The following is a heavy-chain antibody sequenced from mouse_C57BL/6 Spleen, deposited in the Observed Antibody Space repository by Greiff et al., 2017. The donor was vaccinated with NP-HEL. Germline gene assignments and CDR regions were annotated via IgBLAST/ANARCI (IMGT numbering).Heavy chain of an antibody. CDR3: ATHDYGCFAY. CDR2: ISSGSSTI. Sequence: VQLQQSGGGLVKPGGSLKLSCAASGFTFSDYGMHWVRQAPEKGLEWVAYISSGSSTIYYADTVKGRFTISRDNAKNTLFLQMTSLRSEETAMYDCATHDYGCFAYWGQGTLVTVSA. CDR1: GFTFSDYG. V-gene: IGHV5-17*01. J-gene: IGHJ3*01. D-gene: IGHD2-4*01.